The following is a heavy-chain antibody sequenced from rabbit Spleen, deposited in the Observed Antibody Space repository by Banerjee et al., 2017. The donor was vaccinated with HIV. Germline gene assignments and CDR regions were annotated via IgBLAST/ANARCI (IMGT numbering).Heavy chain of an antibody. D-gene: IGHD4-2*01. CDR2: IDISSGIT. V-gene: IGHV1S40*01. CDR1: GLDFSSRYW. J-gene: IGHJ4*01. Sequence: QSLEESGGDLVKPGTSLTLTCTASGLDFSSRYWICWVRQAPGRGLEWIACIDISSGITHYASWAKGRFTISKISSTTVTLQMTSLTAADTATYFCARDSAGREDFNLWGPGTLVTVS. CDR3: ARDSAGREDFNL.